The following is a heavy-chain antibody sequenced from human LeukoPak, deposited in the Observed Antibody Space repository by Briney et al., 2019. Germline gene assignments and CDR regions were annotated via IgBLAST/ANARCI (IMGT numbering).Heavy chain of an antibody. CDR2: NSGST. V-gene: IGHV4-39*07. CDR3: ARVRCSGGSCPYYYYYYYMDV. J-gene: IGHJ6*03. Sequence: PSETLSLTCTVSGGSISSSSYYWAWIRQPPGTGLEWIGSNSGSTYYKPSLQRGGTISIEKSKNKFSLKLRFVTAADTAVYYCARVRCSGGSCPYYYYYYYMDVWGKGTTVTVSS. CDR1: GGSISSSSYY. D-gene: IGHD2-15*01.